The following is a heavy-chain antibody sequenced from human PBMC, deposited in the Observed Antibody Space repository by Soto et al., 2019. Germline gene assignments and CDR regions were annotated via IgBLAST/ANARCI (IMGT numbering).Heavy chain of an antibody. D-gene: IGHD3-3*01. CDR3: ARGQGYDFWSGYYNRASEYFQH. J-gene: IGHJ1*01. CDR1: GGSFSGYY. V-gene: IGHV4-34*01. Sequence: SETLSLTCAVYGGSFSGYYWSWIRQPPGKGLEWIGEINHSGSTNYNPSLKSRITINPDTSKNQFSLQLNSVTPEDTAVYYCARGQGYDFWSGYYNRASEYFQHWGQGTLVTVSS. CDR2: INHSGST.